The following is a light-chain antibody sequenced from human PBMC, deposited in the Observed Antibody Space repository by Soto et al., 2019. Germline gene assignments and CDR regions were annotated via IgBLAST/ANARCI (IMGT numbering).Light chain of an antibody. J-gene: IGKJ3*01. Sequence: DIQMTQSPSSLSASVGDRVTITCRASQSISSYLNWYQQKPGKAPKLLIYAASSLQSGVPSRFSGSGSGTECTLTISSLQPEDFATYYCQQSYSILFTFGPGTKVDIK. V-gene: IGKV1-39*01. CDR1: QSISSY. CDR2: AAS. CDR3: QQSYSILFT.